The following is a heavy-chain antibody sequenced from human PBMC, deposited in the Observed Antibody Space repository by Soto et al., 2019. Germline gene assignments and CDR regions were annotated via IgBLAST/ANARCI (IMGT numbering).Heavy chain of an antibody. V-gene: IGHV6-1*01. J-gene: IGHJ4*02. CDR2: TYYRSKWYY. D-gene: IGHD6-13*01. CDR3: TRGPRATSAGTSAH. Sequence: SHTLSLTCAITGYSVSSNSAGWSRVRQSPSRGLEWLGRTYYRSKWYYEYAVSGKARFTISRDNAKDTLYLQMNDLRAEDSALYHSTRGPRATSAGTSAHWGQGTLVTVSS. CDR1: GYSVSSNSAG.